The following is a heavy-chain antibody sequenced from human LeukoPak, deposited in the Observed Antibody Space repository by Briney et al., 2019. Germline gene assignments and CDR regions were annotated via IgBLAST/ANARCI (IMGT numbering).Heavy chain of an antibody. V-gene: IGHV3-23*01. CDR3: AKGAFLEGLLLFDN. CDR1: GFTFRSYA. CDR2: ISASGGST. Sequence: PGGSLRLSCAASGFTFRSYAMSWVRQAPGKGLEWVSAISASGGSTSYADSVKGRFTISRDNSKNTLYLQMNSLRAEDTAVYYCAKGAFLEGLLLFDNWGQGTLVTVSS. D-gene: IGHD3-3*01. J-gene: IGHJ4*02.